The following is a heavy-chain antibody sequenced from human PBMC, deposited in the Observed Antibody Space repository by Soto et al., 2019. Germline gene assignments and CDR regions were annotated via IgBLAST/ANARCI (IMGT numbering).Heavy chain of an antibody. D-gene: IGHD3-22*01. CDR2: AYYRSKWYN. CDR1: GDSVSRNSAA. J-gene: IGHJ6*02. Sequence: SQTLSLTCAGSGDSVSRNSAAWNWIRQSPSRGLEWLGRAYYRSKWYNDYAVYVKSRISINPDTSKNQFSLQLNSVTPEDTAVYYCAREVPYVESSGYLSNFYANDVWGQGTADTLSS. V-gene: IGHV6-1*01. CDR3: AREVPYVESSGYLSNFYANDV.